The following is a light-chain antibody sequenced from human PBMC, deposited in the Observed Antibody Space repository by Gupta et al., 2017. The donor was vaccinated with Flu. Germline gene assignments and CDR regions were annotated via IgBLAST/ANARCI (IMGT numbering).Light chain of an antibody. V-gene: IGKV4-1*01. CDR3: HQYNTTPWT. J-gene: IGKJ1*01. CDR1: QSVLYSSNNKNY. CDR2: WAS. Sequence: NCKSSQSVLYSSNNKNYLAWYQHKPGQPPRLLIYWASTRESGVPDRFSGSGSGTDFTLTISSLQAEDVAVYYCHQYNTTPWTVGQGTKVEIK.